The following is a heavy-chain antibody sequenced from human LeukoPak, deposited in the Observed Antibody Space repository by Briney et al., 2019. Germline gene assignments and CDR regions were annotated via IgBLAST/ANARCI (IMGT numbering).Heavy chain of an antibody. D-gene: IGHD3-3*01. CDR3: ARSDGFWSGYPDY. Sequence: ASVKVSCKASGYTFTSNDINWVRQATGRGLEWMGWMNPNSGNTGYAQKFQGRVTMTRDTSISTAYMELSSLRADDTAVYYCARSDGFWSGYPDYWGQGTLVTVSS. CDR1: GYTFTSND. CDR2: MNPNSGNT. V-gene: IGHV1-8*01. J-gene: IGHJ4*02.